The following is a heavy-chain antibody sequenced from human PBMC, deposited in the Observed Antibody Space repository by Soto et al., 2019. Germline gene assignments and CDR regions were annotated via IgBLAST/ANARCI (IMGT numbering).Heavy chain of an antibody. CDR3: ARGGQYSSSLDY. D-gene: IGHD6-6*01. V-gene: IGHV4-34*01. Sequence: SETLSLTCAVYGGSFSGYYWSWIRQPPGKGLEWVGEINHSGSTNYNPSLKSRVTISVDTSKNQFSLKLSSVTAADTAVYYCARGGQYSSSLDYWGQGTRVTVSS. J-gene: IGHJ4*02. CDR1: GGSFSGYY. CDR2: INHSGST.